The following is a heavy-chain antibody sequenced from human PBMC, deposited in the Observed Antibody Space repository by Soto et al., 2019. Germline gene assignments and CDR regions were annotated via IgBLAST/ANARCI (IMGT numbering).Heavy chain of an antibody. D-gene: IGHD3-16*01. Sequence: QVQLQESGPGLVKPSQTLSLTCTVSGASISSGGYYWSWIRQHPGKGLEWLGYVDYSGSFYHNPSLKSRIFMSEDTSKNRFTLNLNSVTAADTAVYYCARARLAALRGTYNWFDPWGQGTLVTVSS. CDR3: ARARLAALRGTYNWFDP. CDR1: GASISSGGYY. CDR2: VDYSGSF. V-gene: IGHV4-31*03. J-gene: IGHJ5*02.